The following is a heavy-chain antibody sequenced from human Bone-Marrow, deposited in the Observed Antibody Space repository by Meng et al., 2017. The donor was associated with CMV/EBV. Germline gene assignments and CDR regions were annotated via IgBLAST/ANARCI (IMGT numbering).Heavy chain of an antibody. CDR2: IYSGGST. Sequence: GESLKTSCAASGFTVSSNYMSWDRQAPGKGLEWVSVIYSGGSTYYAASVKGRFTISRDNSKNPLYLQMNSLRAEDTAVYYCARAAIGSGLPGYWRQGTLVTVSS. CDR3: ARAAIGSGLPGY. V-gene: IGHV3-53*01. D-gene: IGHD3-10*01. J-gene: IGHJ4*02. CDR1: GFTVSSNY.